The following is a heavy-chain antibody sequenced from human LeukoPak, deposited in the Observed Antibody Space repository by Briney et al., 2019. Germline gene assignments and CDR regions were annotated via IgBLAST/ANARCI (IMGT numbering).Heavy chain of an antibody. CDR3: ARVQGSYCSGGSCPEFDP. D-gene: IGHD2-15*01. V-gene: IGHV4-39*07. J-gene: IGHJ5*02. CDR2: IYYSGST. CDR1: GGSISSSSYY. Sequence: SETLSLTCTVSGGSISSSSYYWGWIRQPPGKGLEWIGSIYYSGSTYYNPSLKSRVTISVDTSKNQFSLKLSSVTAADTAVYYCARVQGSYCSGGSCPEFDPWGQGTLVTVSS.